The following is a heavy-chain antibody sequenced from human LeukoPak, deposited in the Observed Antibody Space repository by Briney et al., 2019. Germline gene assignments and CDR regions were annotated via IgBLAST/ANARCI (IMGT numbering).Heavy chain of an antibody. CDR2: MNPNSEDT. J-gene: IGHJ3*02. V-gene: IGHV1-8*01. D-gene: IGHD4-11*01. CDR3: ARINYGDAYDI. Sequence: GASVKVSCKASGYTFTRFDINWVRQAAGQGLEWMGWMNPNSEDTGYARMFQGRVTMTRNTSISTAYMELSSLRSEDTAVYFCARINYGDAYDIWGQGTMVAFSS. CDR1: GYTFTRFD.